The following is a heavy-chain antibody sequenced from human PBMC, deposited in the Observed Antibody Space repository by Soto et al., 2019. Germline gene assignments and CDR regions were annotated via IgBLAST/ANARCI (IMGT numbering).Heavy chain of an antibody. J-gene: IGHJ4*02. CDR2: IYYSENT. Sequence: GSLGLSCAASGFTVSSNYMSWVRQAPGKGLEWIGNIYYSENTYYNPSLKSRVTISVDTSKNQFSLRLTSVTAADTAVYYCATHPPYGPLDHWGQGTLVTVSS. CDR1: GFTVSSNY. CDR3: ATHPPYGPLDH. D-gene: IGHD4-17*01. V-gene: IGHV4-59*04.